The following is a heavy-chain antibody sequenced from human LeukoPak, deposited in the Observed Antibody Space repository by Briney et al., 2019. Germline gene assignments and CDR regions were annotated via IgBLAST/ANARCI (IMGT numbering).Heavy chain of an antibody. Sequence: GGSLRLSCAASGFTFSNAWMSWVRQAPGKGLEWVGRIKSKTDGGTTDYAAPVKGRFTISRDDSKKTLYLQMKSLKIEDTAVYYCTTEDDSSEDYMDVWGKGTTVTVSS. CDR1: GFTFSNAW. D-gene: IGHD3-22*01. CDR2: IKSKTDGGTT. J-gene: IGHJ6*03. CDR3: TTEDDSSEDYMDV. V-gene: IGHV3-15*01.